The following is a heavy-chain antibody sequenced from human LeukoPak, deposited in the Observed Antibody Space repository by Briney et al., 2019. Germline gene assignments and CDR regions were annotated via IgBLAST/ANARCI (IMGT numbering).Heavy chain of an antibody. Sequence: SETLSLTCTVSGGSISSYSWNWIRQPPGKGLESIGDIHYSGSTNYNPALKSRVTISVDTSKNQFSLKLSFVTAADTAVYYRARQIRHSTAYGTSGYGIDYWGQGTLVTVSS. D-gene: IGHD2/OR15-2a*01. CDR3: ARQIRHSTAYGTSGYGIDY. J-gene: IGHJ4*02. CDR1: GGSISSYS. V-gene: IGHV4-59*01. CDR2: IHYSGST.